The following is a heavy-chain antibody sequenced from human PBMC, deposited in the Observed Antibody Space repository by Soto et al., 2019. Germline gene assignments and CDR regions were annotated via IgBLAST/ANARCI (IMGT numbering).Heavy chain of an antibody. CDR2: INPSGGST. V-gene: IGHV1-46*01. CDR3: AREPNYCSSTSGPYGMDV. D-gene: IGHD2-2*01. J-gene: IGHJ6*02. Sequence: QVQLVQSGAEVKKPGASVKVSCKASGYTFTSYYMHWVRQAPGQGLEWMGIINPSGGSTSYAQKFQGRVTMTRDTSTSTVYMELSSLRSEDTAVYYCAREPNYCSSTSGPYGMDVWGQGTTVTVSS. CDR1: GYTFTSYY.